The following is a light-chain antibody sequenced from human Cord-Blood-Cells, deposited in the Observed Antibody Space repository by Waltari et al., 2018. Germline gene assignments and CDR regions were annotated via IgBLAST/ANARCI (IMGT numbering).Light chain of an antibody. CDR3: SSYTSSSTWV. CDR1: SSDVGGYNY. V-gene: IGLV2-14*03. CDR2: DVS. Sequence: QSALTQPASVSGSPGQSITISCTGTSSDVGGYNYVSVYQQHPGKAPKLMIYDVSNRPSGVSNRFSGSKSGNTASLTISGLQAEDEADYYCSSYTSSSTWVFGGGTKLTVL. J-gene: IGLJ3*02.